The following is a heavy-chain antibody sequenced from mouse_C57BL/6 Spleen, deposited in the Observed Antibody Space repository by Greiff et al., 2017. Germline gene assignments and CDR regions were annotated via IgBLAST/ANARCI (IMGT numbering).Heavy chain of an antibody. CDR1: GFTFSDYG. J-gene: IGHJ2*01. D-gene: IGHD1-1*01. Sequence: EVHLVESGGGLVKPGGSLKLSCAASGFTFSDYGLHWVRQAPEKGLEWVAYISSGSSTISYADTVKGRFTIARDNAKNTLFLQMTSLRSEDTAMYYCARVTTVVAPFDYWGQGTTLTVSS. V-gene: IGHV5-17*01. CDR3: ARVTTVVAPFDY. CDR2: ISSGSSTI.